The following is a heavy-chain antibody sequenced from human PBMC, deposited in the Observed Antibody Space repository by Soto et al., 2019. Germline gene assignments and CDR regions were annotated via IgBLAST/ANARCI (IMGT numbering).Heavy chain of an antibody. CDR2: IIPIFGTA. CDR3: ASTFKTADSSGGYVIGYFDY. V-gene: IGHV1-69*06. J-gene: IGHJ4*02. D-gene: IGHD6-19*01. CDR1: GGTFSSYA. Sequence: QVQLVQSGAEVKKPGSSVTVSCKASGGTFSSYAISWVRQAPGQGLEWMGGIIPIFGTANYAQKFQGRVTITADKSTSTAYMALSILSPEDTSVYDCASTFKTADSSGGYVIGYFDYWGQGTLVTVSS.